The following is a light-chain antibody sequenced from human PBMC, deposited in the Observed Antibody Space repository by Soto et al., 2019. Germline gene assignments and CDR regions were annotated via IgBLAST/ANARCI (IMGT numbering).Light chain of an antibody. V-gene: IGLV2-11*01. CDR3: CSYAGSYTFDV. CDR2: DVS. CDR1: SSDVGGYNY. Sequence: AVTQPRSVSGSPGHSVTISCTGTSSDVGGYNYVSWYQQHPGKAPKLMIYDVSKRPSGVPDRFSGSKSGNTASLTISGLQAEDEADYYCCSYAGSYTFDVFGTGTKVTVL. J-gene: IGLJ1*01.